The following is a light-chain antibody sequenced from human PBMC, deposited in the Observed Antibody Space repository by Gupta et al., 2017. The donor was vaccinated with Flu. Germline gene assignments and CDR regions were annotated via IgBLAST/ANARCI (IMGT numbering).Light chain of an antibody. V-gene: IGKV1-27*01. Sequence: GDRVTITCRASQGISNSLAWFQQRPGKVPKLLIYAASTLQSGVPSRFSGSGSGTDFTLTISSLQPEDVATYYCQKYNSVPPAFGQGTKVEIK. J-gene: IGKJ1*01. CDR2: AAS. CDR1: QGISNS. CDR3: QKYNSVPPA.